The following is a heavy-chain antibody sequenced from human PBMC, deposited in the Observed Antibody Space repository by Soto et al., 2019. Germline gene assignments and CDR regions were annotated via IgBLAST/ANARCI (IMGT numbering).Heavy chain of an antibody. J-gene: IGHJ4*02. D-gene: IGHD3-22*01. CDR1: GGTIRSYY. V-gene: IGHV4-59*01. CDR2: IYYSGST. Sequence: PSQTLSLPCTVSGGTIRSYYQSWIRHPPGKGLEWIGYIYYSGSTNYNPSLKSRVTISVDTSKNQFSLKLSSVTAADTAVYYCARRPYYYDSSGYWVEYYFDYWGQGTLVTVS. CDR3: ARRPYYYDSSGYWVEYYFDY.